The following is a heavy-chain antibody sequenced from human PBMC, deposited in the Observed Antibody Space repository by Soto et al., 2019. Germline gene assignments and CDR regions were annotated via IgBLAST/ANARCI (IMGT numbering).Heavy chain of an antibody. Sequence: GGSLRLSCAASGFTFSDYYMSWIRQAPGKGLEWVSYISSSSSYTNYADSVKGRFTISRDNSENTLYLQMISLRAEDMAIYYCAKGPHSSGWHYFDYWGQGTLVTVSS. V-gene: IGHV3-11*05. D-gene: IGHD6-19*01. J-gene: IGHJ4*02. CDR2: ISSSSSYT. CDR1: GFTFSDYY. CDR3: AKGPHSSGWHYFDY.